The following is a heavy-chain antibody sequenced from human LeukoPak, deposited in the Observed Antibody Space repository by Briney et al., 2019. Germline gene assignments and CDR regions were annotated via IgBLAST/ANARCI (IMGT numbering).Heavy chain of an antibody. CDR2: IYYSGST. CDR1: GGFISSGGYY. J-gene: IGHJ4*02. CDR3: ARVYYDSSGYPFFDY. V-gene: IGHV4-31*03. D-gene: IGHD3-22*01. Sequence: SETLSLTCTVSGGFISSGGYYWSWIRQHPGKGLEWIGYIYYSGSTYYNPSLKSRVTISVDTSKNQFSLKLSSVTAADTAVYYCARVYYDSSGYPFFDYWGQGTLVTVSS.